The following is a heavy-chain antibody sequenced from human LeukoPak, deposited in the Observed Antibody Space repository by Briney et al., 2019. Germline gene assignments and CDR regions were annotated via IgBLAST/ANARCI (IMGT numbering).Heavy chain of an antibody. J-gene: IGHJ4*02. D-gene: IGHD1-1*01. CDR2: IKRKSERGAT. CDR3: IHCLSKSYTTDC. CDR1: GFTFTNAW. V-gene: IGHV3-15*01. Sequence: GGSLRLSCVASGFTFTNAWMTWFRQAPGKGLEWLALIKRKSERGATDYAAPVKGRFTNTRYNSKYMVYLQMNSLESEDTTVDYYIHCLSKSYTTDCWGQGSLVSASS.